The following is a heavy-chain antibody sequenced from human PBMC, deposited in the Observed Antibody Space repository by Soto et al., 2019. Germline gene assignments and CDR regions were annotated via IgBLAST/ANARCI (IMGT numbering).Heavy chain of an antibody. CDR2: IGTAGDT. D-gene: IGHD6-6*01. CDR1: GFTFSSYD. J-gene: IGHJ2*01. Sequence: GGSLRLSCAASGFTFSSYDMHWVRQAPGKGLEWVSAIGTAGDTYYPGSVKGRFTISRENAKNSLYLQMNSLRAGDTAVYYCARGDQGSSENFTPTYWYFDLWGRGTLVTVSS. V-gene: IGHV3-13*01. CDR3: ARGDQGSSENFTPTYWYFDL.